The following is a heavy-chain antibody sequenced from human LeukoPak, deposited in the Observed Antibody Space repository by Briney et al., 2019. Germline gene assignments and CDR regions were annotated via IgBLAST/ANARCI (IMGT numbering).Heavy chain of an antibody. V-gene: IGHV1-69*02. CDR3: ARVKDYYALRD. Sequence: GASVKVSCKASRCTFSSYTMSWVRQAPGQGLEWMGRIIPILGIANYAQKFQGRVTITADKSRSTAYMELSGLRSEDTAVYYCARVKDYYALRDWGQGTLVTVSS. J-gene: IGHJ4*02. CDR1: RCTFSSYT. D-gene: IGHD3-22*01. CDR2: IIPILGIA.